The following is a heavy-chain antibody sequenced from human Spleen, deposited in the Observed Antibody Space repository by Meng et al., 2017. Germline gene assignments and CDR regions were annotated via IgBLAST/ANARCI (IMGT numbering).Heavy chain of an antibody. J-gene: IGHJ5*02. Sequence: QVQLQESGPGLVKPSGTLSLTCTVSGDSISSDIWWSWVRQPPGKGLEWIGSIGHSGFTYYTPSLKSRVTVSIDTSRNQFSLWLTSVTAADTAVYYCVRSSAWVRTGFDPWGQGTLVTVSS. CDR2: IGHSGFT. CDR3: VRSSAWVRTGFDP. CDR1: GDSISSDIW. D-gene: IGHD6-19*01. V-gene: IGHV4-38-2*02.